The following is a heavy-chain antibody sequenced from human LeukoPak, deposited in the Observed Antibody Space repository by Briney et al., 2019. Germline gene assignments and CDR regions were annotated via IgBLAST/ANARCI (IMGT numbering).Heavy chain of an antibody. V-gene: IGHV3-21*01. CDR3: ARGLYDFWSGYYTGNTY. Sequence: PGGSLRLSCAASGFTFSSYSMNWVRQAPGKGLEWVSSISSSSSYIYYADSVKGRFTISRDSAKNSLYLQMNSLRAEDTAVYYCARGLYDFWSGYYTGNTYWGQGTLVTVSS. CDR1: GFTFSSYS. CDR2: ISSSSSYI. J-gene: IGHJ4*02. D-gene: IGHD3-3*01.